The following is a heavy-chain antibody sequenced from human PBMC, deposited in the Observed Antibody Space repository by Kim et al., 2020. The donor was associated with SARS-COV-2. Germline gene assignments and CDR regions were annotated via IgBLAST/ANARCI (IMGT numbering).Heavy chain of an antibody. CDR2: IKGDGTGI. CDR3: TRSADS. CDR1: GFTFSSYW. Sequence: GGSLRLSCAASGFTFSSYWMHWVRQAPGKGLVWVSRIKGDGTGITYADSVKGRFTISRDNAKNTLYLQMNSLRGEDTAVYYCTRSADSWGQGTLVTVSS. V-gene: IGHV3-74*03. J-gene: IGHJ4*02.